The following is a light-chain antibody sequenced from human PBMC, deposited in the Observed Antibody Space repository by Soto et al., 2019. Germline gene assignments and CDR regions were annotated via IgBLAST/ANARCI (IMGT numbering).Light chain of an antibody. CDR2: GVS. Sequence: ALTQPASVSGSPGQSITISCTGTSSDVGGYNYVSWYQQYPGKAPKLMIYGVSYRPSGVSNRFSGSKSGNTASLTISGLQAEDEADYYCNSYAGSSYVFGTGTKVTVL. J-gene: IGLJ1*01. CDR3: NSYAGSSYV. V-gene: IGLV2-14*01. CDR1: SSDVGGYNY.